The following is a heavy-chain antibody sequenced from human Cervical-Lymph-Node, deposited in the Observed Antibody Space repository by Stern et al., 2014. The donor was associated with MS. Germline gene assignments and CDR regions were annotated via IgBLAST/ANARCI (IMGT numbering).Heavy chain of an antibody. Sequence: VQLVESGAEVKKPGASVKVSCKASGYTFTSYYMHWVRQAPGQGLEWKGLINPSGGSTSHAQKFQGRVTMTRDTSTSTVYMELSSLRSEDTAVYYCAREVAGHRLGMMDVWGQGTTVTVSS. J-gene: IGHJ6*02. V-gene: IGHV1-46*01. CDR3: AREVAGHRLGMMDV. CDR1: GYTFTSYY. CDR2: INPSGGST. D-gene: IGHD6-19*01.